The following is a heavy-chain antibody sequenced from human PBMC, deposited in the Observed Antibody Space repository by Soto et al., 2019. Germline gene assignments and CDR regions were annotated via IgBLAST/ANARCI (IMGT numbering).Heavy chain of an antibody. CDR3: AREWEVGATHDAFDI. J-gene: IGHJ3*02. Sequence: SETLSLTCTVSGGSISSGGYYWSWIRQHPGKGLEWIGYIYYSGSTYYNPSLKSRVTISVDTSKNQFSLKLSSVTAADTAVYYCAREWEVGATHDAFDIWGQGTMVTVSS. V-gene: IGHV4-31*03. CDR2: IYYSGST. CDR1: GGSISSGGYY. D-gene: IGHD1-26*01.